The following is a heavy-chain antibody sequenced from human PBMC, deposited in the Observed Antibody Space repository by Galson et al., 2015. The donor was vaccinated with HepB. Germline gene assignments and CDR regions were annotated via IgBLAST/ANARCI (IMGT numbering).Heavy chain of an antibody. D-gene: IGHD3-9*01. J-gene: IGHJ4*02. Sequence: SLRLSCAASGFTFSDYHMSWIRQAPGKGLEWVSYISSSSSYTDYADSAKGRFTISRDNVKNSLYLQMNSLRAEDTAVYYCARDHYDILTGSGNDYWGQGTLVTVSS. V-gene: IGHV3-11*06. CDR2: ISSSSSYT. CDR1: GFTFSDYH. CDR3: ARDHYDILTGSGNDY.